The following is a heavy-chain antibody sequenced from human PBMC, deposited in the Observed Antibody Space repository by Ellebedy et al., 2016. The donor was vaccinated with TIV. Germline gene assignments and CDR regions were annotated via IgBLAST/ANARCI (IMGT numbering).Heavy chain of an antibody. V-gene: IGHV4-4*07. CDR2: IFISGST. D-gene: IGHD3-10*01. CDR1: DDSIDSHY. CDR3: VRESNYGSGDY. Sequence: MPSETLSLTCIVSDDSIDSHYWSWIRQPAGKGLEWIGRIFISGSTNYNPSLKSRVTLSVDMSKKQFSLKLSHVTAADTAVYYCVRESNYGSGDYWGQGTLVTVSS. J-gene: IGHJ4*02.